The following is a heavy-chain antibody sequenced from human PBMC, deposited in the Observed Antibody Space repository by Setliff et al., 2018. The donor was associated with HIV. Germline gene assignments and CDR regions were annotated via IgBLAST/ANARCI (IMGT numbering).Heavy chain of an antibody. Sequence: ASVKVSCKASGYTFTGYYMHWVRQAPGQGLEWMGLINPNSGGTNYAQKFQGRVTMTRDTSISTAYMGLSRLRSDDTAVYYCARVRGSISWFDPWGQGTLVTVSS. J-gene: IGHJ5*02. CDR2: INPNSGGT. D-gene: IGHD1-20*01. CDR3: ARVRGSISWFDP. V-gene: IGHV1-2*02. CDR1: GYTFTGYY.